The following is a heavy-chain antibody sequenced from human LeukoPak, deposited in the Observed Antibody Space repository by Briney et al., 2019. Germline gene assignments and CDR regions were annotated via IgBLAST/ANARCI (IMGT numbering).Heavy chain of an antibody. Sequence: GESLKISCKGSGSSFTSYWIGWVRQMPGKGLEWMGIIYPGESDTRYSPTFQGQVTISADKSISTAYLQWSSLKASDTAMYYCARSSTPDILTGSYYYYGMDVWGQGTTVTVSS. V-gene: IGHV5-51*01. J-gene: IGHJ6*02. CDR2: IYPGESDT. CDR3: ARSSTPDILTGSYYYYGMDV. D-gene: IGHD3-9*01. CDR1: GSSFTSYW.